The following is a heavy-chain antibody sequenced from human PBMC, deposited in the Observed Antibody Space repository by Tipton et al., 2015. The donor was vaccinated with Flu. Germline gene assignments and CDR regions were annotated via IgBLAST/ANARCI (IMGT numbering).Heavy chain of an antibody. Sequence: SLRLSCAASGFIFSDYWMAWVRQAPGKGLEWVANINYDGSTIYYVDSVKGRFTISRDNSKNTLYLQMNDLRAEDTAVYYCANVPNFDYWGQGTLVTVSS. J-gene: IGHJ4*02. CDR1: GFIFSDYW. V-gene: IGHV3-7*03. D-gene: IGHD6-6*01. CDR3: ANVPNFDY. CDR2: INYDGSTI.